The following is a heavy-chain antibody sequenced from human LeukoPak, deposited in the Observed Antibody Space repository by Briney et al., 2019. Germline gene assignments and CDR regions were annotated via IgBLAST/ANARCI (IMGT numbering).Heavy chain of an antibody. CDR2: IIPITGTT. D-gene: IGHD1-26*01. Sequence: SVKVSCKASGGTFSSYGIGWVRQAPGQGLEWMGGIIPITGTTYYAQKFQGRVTITADESTSTAYMELSSLRSDDTAVYYCARDRKWELGNWFDPWGQGTLVTVSS. CDR3: ARDRKWELGNWFDP. CDR1: GGTFSSYG. V-gene: IGHV1-69*13. J-gene: IGHJ5*02.